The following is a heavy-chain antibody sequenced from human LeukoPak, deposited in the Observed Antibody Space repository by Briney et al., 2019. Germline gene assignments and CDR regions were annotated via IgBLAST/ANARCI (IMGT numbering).Heavy chain of an antibody. J-gene: IGHJ3*02. Sequence: SETLSLTCTVSGGSISSSNSYWGWIRQPPGQGLEWIGTVFYSGSPYYNPSLKSRVTISMDTSKNQFSLKLSSVTAADTAVYYCARPPITMVRGVAFDIWGQGTMVTVSS. V-gene: IGHV4-39*01. CDR1: GGSISSSNSY. D-gene: IGHD3-10*01. CDR2: VFYSGSP. CDR3: ARPPITMVRGVAFDI.